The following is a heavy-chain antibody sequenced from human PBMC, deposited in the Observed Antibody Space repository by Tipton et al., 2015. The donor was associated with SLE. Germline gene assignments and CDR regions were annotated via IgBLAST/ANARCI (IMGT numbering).Heavy chain of an antibody. Sequence: TLSLTCTVSGGSIRSGYFWGWLRQHPEKGLEWIGYIDYSGNTYYNPSLKSRLIISMDTSKNQFSLDLRSVTAADTALYYCARGWRSGQRGFDSWGQGTLVTVSS. CDR2: IDYSGNT. CDR1: GGSIRSGYF. V-gene: IGHV4-31*03. D-gene: IGHD2-15*01. J-gene: IGHJ4*02. CDR3: ARGWRSGQRGFDS.